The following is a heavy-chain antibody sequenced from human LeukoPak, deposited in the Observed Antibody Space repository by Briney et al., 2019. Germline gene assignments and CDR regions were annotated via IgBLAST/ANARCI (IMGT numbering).Heavy chain of an antibody. CDR2: ISGSGGST. CDR3: AKDGLRFLEANWFDP. CDR1: GFTFSSYA. V-gene: IGHV3-23*01. D-gene: IGHD3-3*01. Sequence: GGSLRLSCAASGFTFSSYAMSWVRQAPGKGLEWVSAISGSGGSTYYADSVKGRFTISRDNSKNTLYLQMNSLRAEDTAVYYCAKDGLRFLEANWFDPWGQGTLVTVSS. J-gene: IGHJ5*02.